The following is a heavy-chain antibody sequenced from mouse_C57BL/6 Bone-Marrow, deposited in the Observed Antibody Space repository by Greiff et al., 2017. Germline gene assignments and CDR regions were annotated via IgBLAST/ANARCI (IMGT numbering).Heavy chain of an antibody. J-gene: IGHJ4*01. CDR1: GFTFSDFY. CDR3: ARDDY. CDR2: SRNKANDYTT. V-gene: IGHV7-1*01. Sequence: EVMLVESGGGLVQSGRSLRLSCATSGFTFSDFYMEWVRQAPGKGLEWIAASRNKANDYTTEYSASVKGRFIVSRDTSQSILYLQMNALRAEDTAMYYCARDDYWGQGTSVTVSS.